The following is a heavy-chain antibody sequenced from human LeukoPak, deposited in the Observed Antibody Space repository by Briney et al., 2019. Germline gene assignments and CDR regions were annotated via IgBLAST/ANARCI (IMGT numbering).Heavy chain of an antibody. J-gene: IGHJ4*02. V-gene: IGHV3-11*01. CDR3: ATNLPSRNDGWPLFDS. Sequence: GGSLRLSCVASGFTFSDYYMSWIRQSPEKGLEWPSYISNSGDTIYYADSVKGRFTISRDNAKNSLYLQMDSLRAEDTALYYCATNLPSRNDGWPLFDSWGQGTLVTVSS. D-gene: IGHD1-1*01. CDR1: GFTFSDYY. CDR2: ISNSGDTI.